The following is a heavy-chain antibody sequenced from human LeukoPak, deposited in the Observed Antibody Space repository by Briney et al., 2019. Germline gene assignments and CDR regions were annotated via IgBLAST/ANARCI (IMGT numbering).Heavy chain of an antibody. CDR1: GFTFSSYW. CDR2: INSDGSST. V-gene: IGHV3-74*01. D-gene: IGHD5-18*01. Sequence: GGPLRLSCAASGFTFSSYWMHWVRQAPGKGLVWVSRINSDGSSTTYADSVKGRFTISRDNAKNTLYLQMNSLRAEDTAVYYCVRVGGNNYGPFDYWGQGTLVTVSS. J-gene: IGHJ4*02. CDR3: VRVGGNNYGPFDY.